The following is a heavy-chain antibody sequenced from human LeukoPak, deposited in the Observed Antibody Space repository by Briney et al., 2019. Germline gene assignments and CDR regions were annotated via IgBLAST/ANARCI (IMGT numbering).Heavy chain of an antibody. J-gene: IGHJ6*03. Sequence: SVKVSCKASGGTFSSYAISWVRQAPGQGLEWMGGIIPIFGTANYALKFQGRVTITTDESTSTAYMELSSLRSEDTVVYYCARGRILEMFYYYYYMDVWGKGTTVTVSS. V-gene: IGHV1-69*05. CDR3: ARGRILEMFYYYYYMDV. CDR1: GGTFSSYA. D-gene: IGHD3-3*01. CDR2: IIPIFGTA.